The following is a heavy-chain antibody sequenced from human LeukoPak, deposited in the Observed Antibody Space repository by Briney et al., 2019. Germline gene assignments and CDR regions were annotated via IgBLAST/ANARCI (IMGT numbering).Heavy chain of an antibody. V-gene: IGHV4-59*06. CDR2: IYNTGTT. CDR1: DGSISIYY. Sequence: SETLSLTCTVSDGSISIYYWCWIRQHPGKGLEWIGYIYNTGTTYYNSSLKSRLTISVDTSENQFSLKLSSVTAADTAVYYCAGIVAAANAAFDIWGQGTMVTVSS. D-gene: IGHD3-16*02. CDR3: AGIVAAANAAFDI. J-gene: IGHJ3*02.